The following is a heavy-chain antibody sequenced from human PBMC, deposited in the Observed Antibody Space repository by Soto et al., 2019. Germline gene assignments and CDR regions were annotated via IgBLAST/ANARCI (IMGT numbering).Heavy chain of an antibody. Sequence: QVQLVESGGGVVQPGRSLRLSCAASAFTFSDYGMHWVRQAPGKGLEWVAVIWYDGANKYYADSVQGRFTISRDNSKNTLYMQMNSLRAEDTAIYYCAREGQDYYGMDVWGQGTTVTVSS. CDR3: AREGQDYYGMDV. J-gene: IGHJ6*02. CDR2: IWYDGANK. CDR1: AFTFSDYG. V-gene: IGHV3-33*01.